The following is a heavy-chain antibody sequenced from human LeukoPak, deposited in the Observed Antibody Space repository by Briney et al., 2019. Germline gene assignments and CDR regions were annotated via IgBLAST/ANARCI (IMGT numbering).Heavy chain of an antibody. D-gene: IGHD3-10*01. CDR3: ARLLWFGESYYFDY. CDR2: ISSSGSTI. CDR1: RFTFSDYY. Sequence: GGSLRLSCAASRFTFSDYYMSWIRQAPGKGLEWVSYISSSGSTIYYADSVKGRFTISRDNAKNSLYLQMNSLRAEDTAVYYCARLLWFGESYYFDYWGQGTLVTVSS. J-gene: IGHJ4*02. V-gene: IGHV3-11*01.